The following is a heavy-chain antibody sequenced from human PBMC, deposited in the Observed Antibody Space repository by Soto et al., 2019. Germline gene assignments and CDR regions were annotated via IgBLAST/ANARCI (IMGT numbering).Heavy chain of an antibody. CDR3: ARGCHALTCDGMDV. J-gene: IGHJ6*02. D-gene: IGHD2-21*01. CDR2: IWYDGSNK. CDR1: GFTFSSYG. Sequence: QVQLVESGGGVVQPGRSLRLSCAASGFTFSSYGMHWVRQAPGKGLEWVAVIWYDGSNKYYADSVKGRFTISRDNSKNTLYRQMNSLRAEDTAVYYCARGCHALTCDGMDVWCQGTTVTVSS. V-gene: IGHV3-33*01.